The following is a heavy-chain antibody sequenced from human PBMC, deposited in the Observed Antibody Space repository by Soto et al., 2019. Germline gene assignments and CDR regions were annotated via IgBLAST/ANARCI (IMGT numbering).Heavy chain of an antibody. V-gene: IGHV1-18*01. CDR1: GYTFTSYG. CDR2: INAYNGNT. D-gene: IGHD4-17*01. CDR3: ARDDYGDYGY. J-gene: IGHJ4*02. Sequence: QVQLVQSGAEVKKPGASVKVSCKASGYTFTSYGISWVRQAPGQGLEWMGWINAYNGNTNYAQKLQGRVTMTTDTSRSAAYLDGRSVRSDDTAVYYCARDDYGDYGYWGQGTLVTVSS.